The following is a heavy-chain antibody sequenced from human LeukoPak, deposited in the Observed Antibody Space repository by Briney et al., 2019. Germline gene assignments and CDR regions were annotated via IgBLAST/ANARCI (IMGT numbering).Heavy chain of an antibody. V-gene: IGHV1-2*02. J-gene: IGHJ2*01. D-gene: IGHD3-16*01. CDR3: ARDREDTWGSPGSFDL. Sequence: ASVKVSCKASGYRFIGYYIHWVRQAPGQGLEWMGWINPKTGATKYAQKFQGRVTMTRDRPITTVYMDLSRLRSDDTALYFCARDREDTWGSPGSFDLWGRGTLVTVSS. CDR2: INPKTGAT. CDR1: GYRFIGYY.